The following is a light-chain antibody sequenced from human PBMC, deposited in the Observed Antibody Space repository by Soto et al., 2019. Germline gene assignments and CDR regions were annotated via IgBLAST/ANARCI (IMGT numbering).Light chain of an antibody. CDR3: SSYTSSSTHWV. V-gene: IGLV2-14*01. CDR1: SSGVGGYNY. CDR2: EVS. Sequence: QSALTQPASVSGSPGQSITISCTGTSSGVGGYNYVSWYQQHPGKAPKFMIYEVSNRPSGVSNRFSGSKSGNTASLTISGLQAEDEADYYCSSYTSSSTHWVFGGGTKLTVL. J-gene: IGLJ3*02.